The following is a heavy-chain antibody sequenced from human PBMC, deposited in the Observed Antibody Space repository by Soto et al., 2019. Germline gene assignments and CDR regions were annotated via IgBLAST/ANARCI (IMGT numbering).Heavy chain of an antibody. V-gene: IGHV3-13*01. Sequence: VQLVESGGGLVQPGGSLRLSCAASGFTFSSYDMHWVRQATGKGLEWVSAIGTAGDTYYPGSVKGRFTISRENAKNSLYLQMNSLRAGDTAVYYCARGANGFWSGYSAFDIWGQGTMVTVSS. CDR2: IGTAGDT. D-gene: IGHD3-3*01. J-gene: IGHJ3*02. CDR3: ARGANGFWSGYSAFDI. CDR1: GFTFSSYD.